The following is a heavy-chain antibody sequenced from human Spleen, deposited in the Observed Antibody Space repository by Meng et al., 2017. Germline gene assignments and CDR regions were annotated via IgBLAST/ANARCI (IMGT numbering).Heavy chain of an antibody. J-gene: IGHJ5*01. CDR1: GDSISSYY. V-gene: IGHV4-59*01. D-gene: IGHD6-13*01. CDR3: ARYTSSGNDF. CDR2: ISYSGDT. Sequence: SETLSLTCTVSGDSISSYYWSWIRQPPGKGLEWIGSISYSGDTNYNPSLKSRVTISLDMSKNQFSLKLSSVTAADTAVYYCARYTSSGNDFWGHGTLVTVSS.